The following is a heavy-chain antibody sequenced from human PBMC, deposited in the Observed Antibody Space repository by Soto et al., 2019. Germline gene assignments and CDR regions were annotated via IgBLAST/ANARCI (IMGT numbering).Heavy chain of an antibody. CDR2: IWYDGSNK. V-gene: IGHV3-33*01. D-gene: IGHD3-10*01. Sequence: QVQLVESGGGVVQPGRSLRLSCAASGFTFSSYGMHWVRQAPGKGLEWVAVIWYDGSNKYYADSVKGRFTISRDNSKNTLHLQMKCLRVEDKAVYYCARELLWLKAFDIWGQGTMVTVSS. CDR1: GFTFSSYG. J-gene: IGHJ3*02. CDR3: ARELLWLKAFDI.